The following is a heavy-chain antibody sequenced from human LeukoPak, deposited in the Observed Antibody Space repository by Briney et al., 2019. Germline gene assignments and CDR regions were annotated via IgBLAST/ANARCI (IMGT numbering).Heavy chain of an antibody. CDR2: IYYSGST. CDR1: GGSISPYY. Sequence: PSETLSLTCTVSGGSISPYYWSWIRQPPGKGLEYIGYIYYSGSTNYNPSLKSRVTISVDTSKNQFSLKLTSVTAADTAVYHCARHGYFDSSGYYPLDYWGQGTLVTVSS. J-gene: IGHJ4*02. V-gene: IGHV4-59*08. D-gene: IGHD3-22*01. CDR3: ARHGYFDSSGYYPLDY.